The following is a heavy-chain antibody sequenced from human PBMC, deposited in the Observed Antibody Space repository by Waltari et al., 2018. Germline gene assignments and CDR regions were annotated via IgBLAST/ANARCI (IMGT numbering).Heavy chain of an antibody. D-gene: IGHD6-13*01. CDR1: GFRFSDSW. Sequence: GSLRLSCATSGFRFSDSWMSWVRQAPGKGLEWLANIRYDGGVKDIVDSVKGRFTVSRDNAENSLFLHMNSLRVEDTAVYYCARENYNGAAGDYWGQGTLVTVSS. CDR3: ARENYNGAAGDY. V-gene: IGHV3-7*01. J-gene: IGHJ4*02. CDR2: IRYDGGVK.